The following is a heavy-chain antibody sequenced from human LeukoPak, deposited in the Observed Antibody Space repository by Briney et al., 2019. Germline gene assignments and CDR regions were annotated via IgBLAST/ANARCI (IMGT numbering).Heavy chain of an antibody. CDR1: GYTFNRDG. CDR2: ISGYDGNT. D-gene: IGHD6-13*01. V-gene: IGHV1-18*01. CDR3: ARGAAVGAFDI. Sequence: ASVKVSCKASGYTFNRDGFNWVRQAPGQGLEWMGWISGYDGNTYYAQKFQGRVTMTTDTSTSTAYMELRSLRSDDTAVYYCARGAAVGAFDIWGQGTMVTVSS. J-gene: IGHJ3*02.